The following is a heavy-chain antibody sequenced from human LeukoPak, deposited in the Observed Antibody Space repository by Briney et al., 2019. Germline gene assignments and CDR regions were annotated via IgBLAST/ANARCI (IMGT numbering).Heavy chain of an antibody. D-gene: IGHD3-9*01. CDR2: ISSSGTTI. CDR1: GFTFSSYE. CDR3: AREYDILTDRFYFDY. Sequence: TGGSLRLSCAASGFTFSSYEMNWVRQAPGKGLEWVSYISSSGTTIYYADSVKGRFTISRDNAKNSLYLQMNSLRAEDTAVYYCAREYDILTDRFYFDYWGQGTLVTVSS. V-gene: IGHV3-48*03. J-gene: IGHJ4*02.